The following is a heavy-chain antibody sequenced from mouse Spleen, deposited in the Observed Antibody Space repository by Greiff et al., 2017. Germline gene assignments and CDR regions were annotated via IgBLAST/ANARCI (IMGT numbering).Heavy chain of an antibody. J-gene: IGHJ3*01. D-gene: IGHD1-2*01. V-gene: IGHV1-82*01. Sequence: VQLQQSGPELVKPGASVKISCKASGYAFSSSWMNWVKQRPGKGLEWIGRIYPGDGDTNYNGKFKGKATLTADKSSSTAYMQLSSLTSEDSAVYFCARSGITTATVAYWGQGTLVTVSA. CDR2: IYPGDGDT. CDR3: ARSGITTATVAY. CDR1: GYAFSSSW.